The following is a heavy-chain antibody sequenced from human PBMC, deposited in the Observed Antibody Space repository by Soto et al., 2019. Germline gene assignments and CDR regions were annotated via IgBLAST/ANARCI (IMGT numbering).Heavy chain of an antibody. V-gene: IGHV3-30*18. CDR3: AKPDEYGNLEDD. Sequence: GGSLRLSCAASGFTFSSYGMHWFRQAPGKGLEWVAVISYDGSNKYYADSVKGRFTISRDNSKNTLYLQMNSLRAEDTAVYYCAKPDEYGNLEDDWGQGSLGTGPS. J-gene: IGHJ4*02. D-gene: IGHD4-17*01. CDR1: GFTFSSYG. CDR2: ISYDGSNK.